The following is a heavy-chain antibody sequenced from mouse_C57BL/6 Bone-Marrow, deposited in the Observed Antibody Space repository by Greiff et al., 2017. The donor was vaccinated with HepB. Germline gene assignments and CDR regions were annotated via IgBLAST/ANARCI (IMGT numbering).Heavy chain of an antibody. CDR3: ARRGFPDSSGAWFAY. Sequence: EVQLQESGPELVKPGASVKIPCKASGYTFTDYNMDWVKQSHGKSLEWIGDINPNNGGTIYNQKFKGKATLTVDKSSSTAYMELRSLTSEDTAVYYCARRGFPDSSGAWFAYWGQGTLVTVSA. V-gene: IGHV1-18*01. D-gene: IGHD3-2*02. J-gene: IGHJ3*01. CDR2: INPNNGGT. CDR1: GYTFTDYN.